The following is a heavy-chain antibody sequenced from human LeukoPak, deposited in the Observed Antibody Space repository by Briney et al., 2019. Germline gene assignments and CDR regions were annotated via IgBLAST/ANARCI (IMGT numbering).Heavy chain of an antibody. CDR3: ALSLGYCSSTSCNNWFDP. Sequence: ASVKVSCKASGYTFTGYYMHWVRQAPGQGLEWMGWINPNSGGTNYAQKFQGRVTMTRDTSISTAYMELSRLRSDDTAVYYCALSLGYCSSTSCNNWFDPWGQGTLVTVSS. D-gene: IGHD2-2*01. CDR1: GYTFTGYY. CDR2: INPNSGGT. J-gene: IGHJ5*02. V-gene: IGHV1-2*02.